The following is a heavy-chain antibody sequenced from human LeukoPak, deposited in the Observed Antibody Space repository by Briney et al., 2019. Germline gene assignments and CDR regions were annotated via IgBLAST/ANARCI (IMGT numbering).Heavy chain of an antibody. V-gene: IGHV3-33*08. Sequence: PGGSLRLSCAASGFTFSSYGMHWVRQAPGKGLEWVSIIWYDGSNKYYADSVKGRFTISKDNSKNTLYLQMNNLRAEDTAIYYCARDPGHNGWYGDNWGQGTLVTVSS. D-gene: IGHD6-19*01. CDR1: GFTFSSYG. J-gene: IGHJ4*02. CDR2: IWYDGSNK. CDR3: ARDPGHNGWYGDN.